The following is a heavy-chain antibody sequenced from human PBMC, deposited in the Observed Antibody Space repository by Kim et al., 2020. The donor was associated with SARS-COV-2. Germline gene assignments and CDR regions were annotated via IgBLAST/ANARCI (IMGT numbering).Heavy chain of an antibody. Sequence: SETLSLTCTVSGGSISSYYWSWVRQPPGKGLEWIGYMYYSGSTNYNPSLKSRVTISVDTSKNQFSLKLRSVTAADTAVYYCAREGSFIAGVYYFDYWGQGILVTVSS. J-gene: IGHJ4*02. CDR3: AREGSFIAGVYYFDY. CDR2: MYYSGST. V-gene: IGHV4-59*01. D-gene: IGHD1-26*01. CDR1: GGSISSYY.